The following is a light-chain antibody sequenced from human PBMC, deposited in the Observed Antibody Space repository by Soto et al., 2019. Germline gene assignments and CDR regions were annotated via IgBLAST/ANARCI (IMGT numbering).Light chain of an antibody. V-gene: IGKV1-39*01. CDR2: AAS. Sequence: DIQMTQSPSSLSASVGDRVTITCRASQSISSYLNWFQHKPGKAPKLVIYAASSLQSGVPSRFSGSGSGTDFTLTISRLQPEDFATYYCQQSYSTPQLTFGGGTKVKIK. J-gene: IGKJ4*01. CDR3: QQSYSTPQLT. CDR1: QSISSY.